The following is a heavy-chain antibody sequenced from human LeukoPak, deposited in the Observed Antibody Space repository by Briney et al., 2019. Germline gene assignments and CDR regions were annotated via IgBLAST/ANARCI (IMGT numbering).Heavy chain of an antibody. Sequence: PGGSVRLSCAASGFTFSTYWMAWVRQAPRKGLEWVANIKEDGSEKYYVDAVKGRFTISRDNAKNSLYLQMNSLRAEDTAVYYCARGGWWLWGQGTLVTVSS. CDR3: ARGGWWL. CDR2: IKEDGSEK. D-gene: IGHD6-19*01. V-gene: IGHV3-7*03. J-gene: IGHJ4*02. CDR1: GFTFSTYW.